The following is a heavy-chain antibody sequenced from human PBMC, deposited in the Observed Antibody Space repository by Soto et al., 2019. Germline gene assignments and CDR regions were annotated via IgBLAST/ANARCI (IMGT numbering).Heavy chain of an antibody. J-gene: IGHJ6*03. Sequence: AGGSLRLSCAASGFTVSSNYMSWVRQAPGKGLEWVSVIYSGGSTYYADSVKGRFTISRDNSKNTLYLQMNSLRAEDTAVYYCARQIGGAYNWNYDLYYYYYYMDVWGKGTTVTVSS. CDR1: GFTVSSNY. V-gene: IGHV3-66*04. CDR2: IYSGGST. CDR3: ARQIGGAYNWNYDLYYYYYYMDV. D-gene: IGHD1-7*01.